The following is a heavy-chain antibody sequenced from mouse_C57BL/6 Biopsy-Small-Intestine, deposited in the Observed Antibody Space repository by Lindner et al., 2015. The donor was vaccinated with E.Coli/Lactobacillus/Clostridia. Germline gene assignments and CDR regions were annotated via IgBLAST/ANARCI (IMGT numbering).Heavy chain of an antibody. J-gene: IGHJ1*01. CDR3: ARDYYDGSNWYFDV. Sequence: VQLQESGPSLVRPSQTLSLTCTVTGFSINSDCYWVWIRQFPGNKLEYIGYTHYSGITYYNPSLESRTYITRDTSKNQFSLKLSSVTTEDTATYYCARDYYDGSNWYFDVWGAGTSVTVSS. D-gene: IGHD1-1*01. V-gene: IGHV3-3*01. CDR1: GFSINSDCY. CDR2: THYSGIT.